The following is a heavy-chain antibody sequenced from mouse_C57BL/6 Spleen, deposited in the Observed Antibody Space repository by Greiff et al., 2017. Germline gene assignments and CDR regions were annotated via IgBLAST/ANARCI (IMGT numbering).Heavy chain of an antibody. V-gene: IGHV1-26*01. CDR3: ARNYGSSIAWFAY. D-gene: IGHD1-1*01. CDR1: GYTFTDYY. CDR2: INPNNGGT. J-gene: IGHJ3*01. Sequence: VQLQQSGPELVKPGASVKISCKASGYTFTDYYMNWVKQSHGKSLEWIGDINPNNGGTRYNQKFKGKATLTVDKSSSTAYMELRSLTSEDSAVYYCARNYGSSIAWFAYWGQGTLVTVSA.